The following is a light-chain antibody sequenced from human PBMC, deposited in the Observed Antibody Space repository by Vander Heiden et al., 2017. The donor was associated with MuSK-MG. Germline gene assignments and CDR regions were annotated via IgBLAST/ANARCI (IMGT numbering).Light chain of an antibody. CDR2: QAS. V-gene: IGLV3-1*01. CDR1: KLGDQY. Sequence: SYELTQPPSVSVSPGQTASIPCYGEKLGDQYACWYQQKPGQSPVLVIYQASKRTSGIPERFSGSNYATKATLTIIWTQAMDEADYYCQASDRSNAHVVFGGGTKLTVL. J-gene: IGLJ2*01. CDR3: QASDRSNAHVV.